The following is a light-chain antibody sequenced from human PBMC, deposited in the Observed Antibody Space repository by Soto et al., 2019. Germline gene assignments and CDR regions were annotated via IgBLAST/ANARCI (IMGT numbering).Light chain of an antibody. Sequence: DIQVTQSPPTLSASVGDRVTITCRASQTMSTWMAWYQQKPGKAPKLLVYDASTLQRGVPSRFSGSGSGTEFTLTITSLQPEDFATYYCQQYNDYSGMFGQGTKVDIK. J-gene: IGKJ1*01. CDR2: DAS. CDR1: QTMSTW. CDR3: QQYNDYSGM. V-gene: IGKV1-5*01.